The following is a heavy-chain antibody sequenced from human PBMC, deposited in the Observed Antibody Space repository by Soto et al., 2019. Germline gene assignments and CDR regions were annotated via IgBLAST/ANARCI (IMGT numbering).Heavy chain of an antibody. Sequence: QVQLVESGGGVVQPGRSLRLSCAASGFTFSNYAMHWVRQAPGKGLEWVAVMSYDGSNKYYADSVKGRFTISRDNSKNTLYLQMNSLRAEDTAVYYCARLAYESWGQGPLVTVSS. J-gene: IGHJ5*02. CDR3: ARLAYES. CDR1: GFTFSNYA. CDR2: MSYDGSNK. D-gene: IGHD3-22*01. V-gene: IGHV3-30-3*01.